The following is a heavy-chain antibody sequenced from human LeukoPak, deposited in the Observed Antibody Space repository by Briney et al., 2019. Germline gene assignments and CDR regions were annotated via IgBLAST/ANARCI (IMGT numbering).Heavy chain of an antibody. V-gene: IGHV3-66*02. J-gene: IGHJ5*02. D-gene: IGHD3-10*01. Sequence: GGSLRLSCAASGFSVGNNYMSWVRHAPGRGLEWVSLIYTDGTTHYADAVTGRFTISRDNYKNTVYLQMTSLRTEDTAVYYCARDRAGKQAWVEFDPWGQGTQVTVSS. CDR1: GFSVGNNY. CDR3: ARDRAGKQAWVEFDP. CDR2: IYTDGTT.